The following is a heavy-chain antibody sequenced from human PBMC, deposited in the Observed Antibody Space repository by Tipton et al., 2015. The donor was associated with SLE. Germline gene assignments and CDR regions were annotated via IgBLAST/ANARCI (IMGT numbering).Heavy chain of an antibody. CDR3: ARAWELGPSDY. Sequence: LRLSCTVSGGSISLGSYHWSWIRQPPGKGLEWIGYSYHSGISDYNPSLRSRVNISMDTSKNQLSLKLSSVTAADTAVYYCARAWELGPSDYWGQGTLVAVSS. J-gene: IGHJ4*02. CDR2: SYHSGIS. V-gene: IGHV4-61*01. CDR1: GGSISLGSYH. D-gene: IGHD1-26*01.